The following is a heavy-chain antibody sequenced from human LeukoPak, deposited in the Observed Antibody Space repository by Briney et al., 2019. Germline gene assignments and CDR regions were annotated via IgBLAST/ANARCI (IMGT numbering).Heavy chain of an antibody. J-gene: IGHJ4*02. V-gene: IGHV1-2*02. D-gene: IGHD5-18*01. CDR3: ARGRHLDTATFDENN. Sequence: ASVKVSCKASGYTFSAYYIHWVRQAPGQGLEWVGWINPNSGGTNYAQTFQGRATMTRDTSISTAYMELSSLRSDDTAVYYCARGRHLDTATFDENNWGQGTLVTVSS. CDR1: GYTFSAYY. CDR2: INPNSGGT.